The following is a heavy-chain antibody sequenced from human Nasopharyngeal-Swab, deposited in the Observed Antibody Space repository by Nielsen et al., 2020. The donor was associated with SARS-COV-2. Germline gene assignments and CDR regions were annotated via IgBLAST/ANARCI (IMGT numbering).Heavy chain of an antibody. CDR3: ARIFPYSSSWYGKYYFDY. V-gene: IGHV4-39*01. D-gene: IGHD6-13*01. J-gene: IGHJ4*02. CDR2: IYYSGST. Sequence: WIPQPPGKGLEWIGSIYYSGSTYYNPSLKSRVTISVGTSKNQFSLKLSSVTAADTAVYYCARIFPYSSSWYGKYYFDYWGQGTLVTVSS.